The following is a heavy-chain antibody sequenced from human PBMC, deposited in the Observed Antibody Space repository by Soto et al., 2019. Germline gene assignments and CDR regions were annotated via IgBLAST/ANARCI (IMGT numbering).Heavy chain of an antibody. CDR3: STRGSF. D-gene: IGHD6-13*01. Sequence: GGSLRLSCAASGLTFSNSWLSWVRRTPGKRLEWVGRIKSKTDGGTADYAAPVKGRFTIPRDDSRNTLYLQMNSLKIEDTAIYYCSTRGSFWGQGTLVTVSS. CDR2: IKSKTDGGTA. V-gene: IGHV3-15*07. CDR1: GLTFSNSW. J-gene: IGHJ4*02.